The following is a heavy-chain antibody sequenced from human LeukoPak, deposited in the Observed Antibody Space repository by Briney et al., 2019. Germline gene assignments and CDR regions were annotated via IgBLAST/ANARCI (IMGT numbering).Heavy chain of an antibody. CDR3: ARFWTSTVYY. Sequence: ASVKVSCKASGYTFSNYEINWGRQAPGQGLEWMGWISGNNDNPNYGQKFQGRFTVTTDSSTSTAYMELRNLRFDDTAVYYWARFWTSTVYYWGQGTLVTVSS. D-gene: IGHD3/OR15-3a*01. J-gene: IGHJ4*02. CDR2: ISGNNDNP. CDR1: GYTFSNYE. V-gene: IGHV1-18*01.